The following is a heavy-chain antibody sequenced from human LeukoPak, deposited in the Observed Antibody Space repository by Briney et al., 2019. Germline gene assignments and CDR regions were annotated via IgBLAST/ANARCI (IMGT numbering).Heavy chain of an antibody. CDR3: ARGSINYDFWSGYGDY. D-gene: IGHD3-3*01. CDR1: GGSISSYY. Sequence: SSETLSLTCTVSGGSISSYYWSWIRQPPGKGLEWIGYIYHSGSTYYNPSLKSRVTISVDRSKNQFSLKLSSVPAADTAVYYCARGSINYDFWSGYGDYWGQGTLVTVSS. CDR2: IYHSGST. J-gene: IGHJ4*02. V-gene: IGHV4-59*12.